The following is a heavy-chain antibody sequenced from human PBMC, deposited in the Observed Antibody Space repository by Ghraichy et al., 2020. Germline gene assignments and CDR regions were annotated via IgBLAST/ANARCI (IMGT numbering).Heavy chain of an antibody. D-gene: IGHD3-9*01. CDR3: ARSEAPVLRYFDWLKNAFDI. CDR1: GGTFSSYA. J-gene: IGHJ3*02. Sequence: SVKVSCKASGGTFSSYAISWVRQAPGQGLEWMGGIIPIFCTANYAQKFQGRVTITTDESTSTAYMELSSLRSEDTAVYYCARSEAPVLRYFDWLKNAFDIWGQGTMVTVSS. CDR2: IIPIFCTA. V-gene: IGHV1-69*05.